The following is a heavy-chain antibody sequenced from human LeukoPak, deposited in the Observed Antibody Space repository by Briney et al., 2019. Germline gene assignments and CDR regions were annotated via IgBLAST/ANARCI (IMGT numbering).Heavy chain of an antibody. CDR3: ARGVAVAGHAFDI. V-gene: IGHV4-34*01. CDR2: INHSGST. J-gene: IGHJ3*02. CDR1: GGSFSGYY. D-gene: IGHD6-19*01. Sequence: SETLSLTCAVYGGSFSGYYWSWIRQPPGKGLEWIGEINHSGSTNYNPTLKSRVTISVDTSKNQFSLKLSSVTAADTAVYYCARGVAVAGHAFDIWGQGTMVTVSS.